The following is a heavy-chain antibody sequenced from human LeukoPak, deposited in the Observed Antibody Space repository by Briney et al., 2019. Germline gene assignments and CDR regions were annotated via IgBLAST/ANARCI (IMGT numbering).Heavy chain of an antibody. Sequence: GESLKISCKGSGYSFTSYWIGWVRQMPGKGLEGMGIIYPGDSDARYSPPFRGPVTIPADKSISTAYLQWSSLKASDTAMYYCARIRYPVVVPAAITGAFDIWGQGTMVTVSS. CDR2: IYPGDSDA. CDR1: GYSFTSYW. D-gene: IGHD2-2*01. V-gene: IGHV5-51*01. CDR3: ARIRYPVVVPAAITGAFDI. J-gene: IGHJ3*02.